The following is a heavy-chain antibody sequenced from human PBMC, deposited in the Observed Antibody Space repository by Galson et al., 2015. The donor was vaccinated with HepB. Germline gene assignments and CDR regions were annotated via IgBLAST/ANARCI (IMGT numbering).Heavy chain of an antibody. D-gene: IGHD5-12*01. CDR1: GFTFSSYS. CDR2: ISSSSSYI. Sequence: SLRLSCAAPGFTFSSYSMNWVRQAPGKGLEWVSSISSSSSYIYYADSVKGRFTISRDNAKNSLYLQMNSLRAEDTAVYYCARDAIVATMPLDYWGQGTLVTVSS. V-gene: IGHV3-21*01. J-gene: IGHJ4*02. CDR3: ARDAIVATMPLDY.